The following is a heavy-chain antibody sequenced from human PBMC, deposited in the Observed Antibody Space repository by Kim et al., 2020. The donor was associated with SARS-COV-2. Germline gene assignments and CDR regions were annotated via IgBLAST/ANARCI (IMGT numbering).Heavy chain of an antibody. Sequence: SETLSLTCTVSGGSISSSSYYWGWIRQPPGKGLEWIGSIYYSGSTYYNPSLKSRVTISVDTSKNQFSLKLSSVTAADTAVYYCARRSPLDDFWSGPRDFYMDVWGKGTTVTVSS. CDR3: ARRSPLDDFWSGPRDFYMDV. CDR1: GGSISSSSYY. D-gene: IGHD3-3*01. J-gene: IGHJ6*03. V-gene: IGHV4-39*01. CDR2: IYYSGST.